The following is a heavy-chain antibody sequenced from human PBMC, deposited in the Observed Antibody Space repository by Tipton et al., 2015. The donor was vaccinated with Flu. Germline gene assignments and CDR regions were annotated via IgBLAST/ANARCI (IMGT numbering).Heavy chain of an antibody. V-gene: IGHV4-30-4*01. Sequence: LRLSCTVSGGSISSGDYYWSWIRQPPGKGLEWIGYIYYSGSTYYNPSLKSRVTISVDTSKNQFSLKLSSVTAADTAVYYCARKMRGSSTSCYMDAFDIWGQGTMVTVSS. D-gene: IGHD2-2*02. CDR3: ARKMRGSSTSCYMDAFDI. CDR2: IYYSGST. J-gene: IGHJ3*02. CDR1: GGSISSGDYY.